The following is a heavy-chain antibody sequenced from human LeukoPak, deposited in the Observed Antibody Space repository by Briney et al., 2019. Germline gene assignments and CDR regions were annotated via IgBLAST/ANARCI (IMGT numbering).Heavy chain of an antibody. CDR3: AKDFEAYSGGNCYIDY. D-gene: IGHD2-21*02. V-gene: IGHV3-23*01. CDR2: ISGSGGST. CDR1: GFTFSSYA. J-gene: IGHJ4*02. Sequence: PGGSLRLSCAASGFTFSSYAMSWVRQAPGKGLEWVSAISGSGGSTYYADSVKGRFTISRDNSKNTLYLQMNSLRAEDTAVYYCAKDFEAYSGGNCYIDYWGQGTLVTVSS.